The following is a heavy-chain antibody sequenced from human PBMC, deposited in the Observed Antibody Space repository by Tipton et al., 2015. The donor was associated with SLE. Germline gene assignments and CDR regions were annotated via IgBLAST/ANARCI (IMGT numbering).Heavy chain of an antibody. J-gene: IGHJ3*02. Sequence: SLRLSCAASGFTVSSNYMSWVRQAPGKGLEWVSVIYSGGTTYYADPVKGRFTISRGNSKNTLYLQMNSLRAEDTAVYYCARDPRAGAAGGTGAFDIWGQGTMVTVSS. CDR1: GFTVSSNY. V-gene: IGHV3-53*01. D-gene: IGHD6-13*01. CDR3: ARDPRAGAAGGTGAFDI. CDR2: IYSGGTT.